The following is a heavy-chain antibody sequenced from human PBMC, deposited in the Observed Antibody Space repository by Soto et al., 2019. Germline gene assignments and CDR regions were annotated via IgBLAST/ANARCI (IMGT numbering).Heavy chain of an antibody. CDR3: ARGVAARRNYYGMDV. J-gene: IGHJ6*02. CDR1: GGSVSSGSYY. CDR2: IYYSGST. D-gene: IGHD6-6*01. Sequence: PSETLSLTCPVSGGSVSSGSYYWSWIRQPPGKGLEWIGYIYYSGSTNYNPSLKSRVTISVDTSKNQFSLKLSSVTAADTAVYYCARGVAARRNYYGMDVWGQGTTVTVSS. V-gene: IGHV4-61*01.